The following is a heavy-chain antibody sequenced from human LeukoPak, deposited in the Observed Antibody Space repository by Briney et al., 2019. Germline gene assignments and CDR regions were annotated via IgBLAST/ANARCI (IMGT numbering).Heavy chain of an antibody. D-gene: IGHD3-16*01. CDR3: ARLSMHTFGGARSGFDY. Sequence: SETLSLTCAVSGYSLSSGYYWGWIRQPPGKGLEWIGHMYYTGSTYHNPSLKSRVTTSVDTSKKQFSLKLTSVTAADTAVYYCARLSMHTFGGARSGFDYWGQGTLVTVSS. J-gene: IGHJ4*02. CDR1: GYSLSSGYY. V-gene: IGHV4-38-2*01. CDR2: MYYTGST.